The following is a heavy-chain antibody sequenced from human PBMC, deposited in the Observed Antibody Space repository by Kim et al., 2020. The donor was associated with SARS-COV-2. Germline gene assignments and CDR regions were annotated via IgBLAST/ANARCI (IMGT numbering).Heavy chain of an antibody. J-gene: IGHJ4*02. Sequence: KFQGRVTITADESTSTAYMELSSLRSEDTAVYYCARGELAPYSSSWTYDYWGQGTLVTVSS. D-gene: IGHD6-13*01. V-gene: IGHV1-69*01. CDR3: ARGELAPYSSSWTYDY.